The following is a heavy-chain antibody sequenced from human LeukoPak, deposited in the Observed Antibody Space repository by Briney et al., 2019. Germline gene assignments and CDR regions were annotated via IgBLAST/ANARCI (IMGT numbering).Heavy chain of an antibody. J-gene: IGHJ6*02. V-gene: IGHV1-18*01. CDR2: ISAYNGNT. Sequence: ASVKVPCKASGYTFTSYGISWVRQAPGQGLEWMGWISAYNGNTNYAQKLQGRVTMTTDTSTSTAYMELRSLRSDDTAVYYCARVDALYYYYYGMDVWGQGTTVTVSS. CDR3: ARVDALYYYYYGMDV. CDR1: GYTFTSYG. D-gene: IGHD3/OR15-3a*01.